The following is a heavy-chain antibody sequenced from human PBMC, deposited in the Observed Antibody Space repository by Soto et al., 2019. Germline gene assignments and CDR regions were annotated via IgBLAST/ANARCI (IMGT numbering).Heavy chain of an antibody. Sequence: SVKVSCKASGGTFSSYAISWVRQAPGQGLEWMGGIIPIFGTANYAQKFQGRVTITADESTSTAYMELSSLRSEDTAVYYCASRTTVTTFFDYWGQRHRVTVSS. CDR3: ASRTTVTTFFDY. CDR1: GGTFSSYA. D-gene: IGHD4-17*01. J-gene: IGHJ4*02. V-gene: IGHV1-69*13. CDR2: IIPIFGTA.